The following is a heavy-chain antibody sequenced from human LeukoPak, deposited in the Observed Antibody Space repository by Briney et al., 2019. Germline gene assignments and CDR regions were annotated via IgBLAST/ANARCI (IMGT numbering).Heavy chain of an antibody. CDR3: ARDGRDGYKANWFDT. V-gene: IGHV1-46*01. J-gene: IGHJ5*02. D-gene: IGHD5-24*01. CDR2: INPSRGST. CDR1: GYTFTSYY. Sequence: GASVKVSCKASGYTFTSYYMHWVRQAPGQGLEWMGIINPSRGSTSQAQTFQGRVTMTRDMSTSTVSMELSSLRSEDTAVYYCARDGRDGYKANWFDTWGQGTLVTVSS.